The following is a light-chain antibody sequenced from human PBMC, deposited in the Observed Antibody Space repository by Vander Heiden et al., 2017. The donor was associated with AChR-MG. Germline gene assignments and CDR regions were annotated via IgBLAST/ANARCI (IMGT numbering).Light chain of an antibody. J-gene: IGLJ3*02. CDR3: CSYAGTSTWV. V-gene: IGLV2-11*01. CDR2: DGT. CDR1: SSDVGGYHS. Sequence: QSALTQPRSVSGSPGQPGTIPCTGTSSDVGGYHSVSWYQHHPGKAPKLMIYDGTTRPSGVPDRFSGSKSGNTASLTSSGLQAEDEADYYCCSYAGTSTWVFGGGTKLTVL.